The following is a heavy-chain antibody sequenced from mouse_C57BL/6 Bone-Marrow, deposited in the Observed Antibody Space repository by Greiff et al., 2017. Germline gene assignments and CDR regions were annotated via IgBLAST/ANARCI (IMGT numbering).Heavy chain of an antibody. J-gene: IGHJ2*01. CDR3: SSFDGNYFDF. CDR2: IDPEIGDT. V-gene: IGHV14-4*01. D-gene: IGHD2-3*01. CDR1: GFNIKDDY. Sequence: VQLQQSGAELVRPGASVKLSCTASGFNIKDDYIHWVKQRPEQGLEWIGWIDPEIGDTEYASKFQGKATITSDTSAKPAYLPLSSLTSADTAVYYCSSFDGNYFDFWGQGTPLTVAS.